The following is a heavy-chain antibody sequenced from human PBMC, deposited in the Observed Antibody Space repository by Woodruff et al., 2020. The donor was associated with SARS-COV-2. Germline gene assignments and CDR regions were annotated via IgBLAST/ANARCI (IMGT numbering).Heavy chain of an antibody. J-gene: IGHJ3*02. CDR3: ARGSSI. D-gene: IGHD6-13*01. CDR2: ISYSGTT. V-gene: IGHV4-59*09. Sequence: GWVGYISYSGTTTYNPSLRSRLTLSVDTSKNQLSLKLNSVTAADTAVYFCARGSSIW.